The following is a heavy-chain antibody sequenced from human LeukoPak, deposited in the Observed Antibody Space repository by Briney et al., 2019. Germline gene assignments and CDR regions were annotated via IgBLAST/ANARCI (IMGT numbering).Heavy chain of an antibody. CDR1: GGSFEHYF. CDR3: ARGRMAWIQLWLRSYMDV. D-gene: IGHD5-18*01. J-gene: IGHJ6*02. Sequence: PSETLSLTCTVSGGSFEHYFWSWIRQPPGKGLEWIGEINHSGSTNYNPSLKSRVTISVDTSKNQFSLKLSSVTAADTAVYYCARGRMAWIQLWLRSYMDVWGQGTTVTVSS. V-gene: IGHV4-34*01. CDR2: INHSGST.